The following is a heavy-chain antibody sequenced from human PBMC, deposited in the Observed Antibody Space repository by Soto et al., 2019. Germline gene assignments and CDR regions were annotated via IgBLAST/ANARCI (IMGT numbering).Heavy chain of an antibody. J-gene: IGHJ6*02. D-gene: IGHD5-18*01. Sequence: ASVKVSCKASGYTFYSHSISWVRQAPGQGLEWMARINADYGNTQHAQKFRGRVTMTTDTSTITVYMELTNLRSDDTAVYYCARCIQGDYYYGMDVWG. CDR1: GYTFYSHS. CDR3: ARCIQGDYYYGMDV. CDR2: INADYGNT. V-gene: IGHV1-18*01.